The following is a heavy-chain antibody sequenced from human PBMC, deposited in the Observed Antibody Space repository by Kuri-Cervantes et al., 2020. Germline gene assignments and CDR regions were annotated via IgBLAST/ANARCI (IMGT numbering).Heavy chain of an antibody. J-gene: IGHJ5*02. CDR3: ARGVVVAATLGWFDP. D-gene: IGHD2-15*01. CDR1: GFTFSSYW. CDR2: IKQDGSEK. V-gene: IGHV3-7*01. Sequence: GGSLRLSCAASGFTFSSYWMSWVRQAPGKGLEWVANIKQDGSEKYYVDSVKGRFTISRDNAKNSLYLQMNSLRAEDTAVYYCARGVVVAATLGWFDPWGQGTLVTVSS.